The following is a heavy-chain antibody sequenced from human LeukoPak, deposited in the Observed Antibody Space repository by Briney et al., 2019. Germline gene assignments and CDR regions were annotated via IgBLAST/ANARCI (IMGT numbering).Heavy chain of an antibody. D-gene: IGHD3-9*01. CDR2: IYYSGST. J-gene: IGHJ6*03. CDR3: ARMLYYDILTGYGYYMDV. V-gene: IGHV4-59*01. CDR1: GASISSYY. Sequence: SETLSLTCTVSGASISSYYWSWIRQPPGKGLEWIGDIYYSGSTNYNPSLKSRVTISVDTSKNQFSLKLSSATAADTAVYYCARMLYYDILTGYGYYMDVWGKGTTVTVYS.